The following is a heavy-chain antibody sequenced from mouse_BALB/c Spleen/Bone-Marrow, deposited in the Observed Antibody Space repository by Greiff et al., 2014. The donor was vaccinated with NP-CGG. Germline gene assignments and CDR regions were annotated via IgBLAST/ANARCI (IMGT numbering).Heavy chain of an antibody. J-gene: IGHJ2*01. V-gene: IGHV14-4*02. Sequence: VQLQQPGAELVRSGASVKLSCTASGFNIKDYYMNWVKQRPEQGLEWIGWIDPENGDTEYAPKFQGKATVTADTSSNTAYLQLSSLTSEDTGVYYCNADPITWGQGTTLTVSS. CDR1: GFNIKDYY. CDR3: NADPIT. CDR2: IDPENGDT.